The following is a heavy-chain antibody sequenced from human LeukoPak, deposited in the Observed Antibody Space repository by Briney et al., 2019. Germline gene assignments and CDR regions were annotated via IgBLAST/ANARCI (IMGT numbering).Heavy chain of an antibody. J-gene: IGHJ4*02. D-gene: IGHD6-13*01. CDR2: ITLSSTSI. V-gene: IGHV3-48*01. CDR1: GFTFSSYN. CDR3: AREPTYSSSWYTTCDY. Sequence: GGSLRLSCAASGFTFSSYNMNWVRQAPGKGLEWVAYITLSSTSIYYADSVMGRFTISRDNAKKSLYLQMNSLKAEDTAVYYCAREPTYSSSWYTTCDYWDPGTLVTVSS.